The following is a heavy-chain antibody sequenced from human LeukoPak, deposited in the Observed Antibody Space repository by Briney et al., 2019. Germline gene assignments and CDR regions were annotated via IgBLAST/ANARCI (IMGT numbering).Heavy chain of an antibody. CDR3: ARDRIWNDAGHDPFDI. D-gene: IGHD1-1*01. Sequence: SETLSLTCTVSGASISSYYWSWIRQPAGKGLEWIGRIYTSANTNYSPSFKSRATISIDRSKNQFSLNLPSVTAADTAVYYCARDRIWNDAGHDPFDIWGQGTMVTVSS. CDR1: GASISSYY. CDR2: IYTSANT. V-gene: IGHV4-4*07. J-gene: IGHJ3*02.